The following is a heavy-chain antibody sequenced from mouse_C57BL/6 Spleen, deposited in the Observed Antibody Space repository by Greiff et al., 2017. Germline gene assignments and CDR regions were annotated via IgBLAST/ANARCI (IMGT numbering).Heavy chain of an antibody. Sequence: QVQLQQSGAELVKPGASVKLSCKASGYTFTSYWMQWVKQRPGQGLEWIGEIDPSDSYTNYNQKFKGKATLTVDTSSSTAYMQLSSLTSEDSAVYYCARWGTVGSYYFDYWGQGTTLTVSS. CDR2: IDPSDSYT. V-gene: IGHV1-50*01. CDR3: ARWGTVGSYYFDY. D-gene: IGHD1-1*02. J-gene: IGHJ2*01. CDR1: GYTFTSYW.